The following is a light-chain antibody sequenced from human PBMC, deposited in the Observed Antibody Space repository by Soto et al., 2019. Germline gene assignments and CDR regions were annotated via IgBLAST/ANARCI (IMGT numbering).Light chain of an antibody. CDR3: RSYTSSSTS. Sequence: QSALXQPASVSGSPGQSITISCTGTSRDVGGYNYVSWYQQHPGKAPKLMIYDVSNRPSGVSNRFSGSKSGNTASLTISGLQAEDEADYYCRSYTSSSTSFGTGTKVTVL. V-gene: IGLV2-14*01. CDR2: DVS. J-gene: IGLJ1*01. CDR1: SRDVGGYNY.